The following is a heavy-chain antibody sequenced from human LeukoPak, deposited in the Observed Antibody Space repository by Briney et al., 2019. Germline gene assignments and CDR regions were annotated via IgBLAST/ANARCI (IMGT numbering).Heavy chain of an antibody. D-gene: IGHD3-22*01. J-gene: IGHJ4*02. CDR3: ARQHRGYYDSSGYYYDY. V-gene: IGHV4-39*01. Sequence: PSETLSLTCTVSGGSISSSSYYWGWIRQPPGKWLGWIGSIYYSGSTYYNRALKSRVTISVDTSKNQFSLKLSSVTAADTAVYYCARQHRGYYDSSGYYYDYWGQGTLVTVSS. CDR1: GGSISSSSYY. CDR2: IYYSGST.